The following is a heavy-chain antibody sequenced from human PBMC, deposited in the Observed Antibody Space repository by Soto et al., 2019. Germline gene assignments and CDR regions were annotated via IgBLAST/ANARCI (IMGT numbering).Heavy chain of an antibody. V-gene: IGHV5-51*01. Sequence: PGESLKISCKGSGYSFSSYWIGWVRQMPGKGLEWMAIINPGDSETRYSPSFQGQVTISADKSISTAYLQWNSLKASDTAMYYCARDPFGYYVNYFDNWGQGTLVTVSS. CDR2: INPGDSET. J-gene: IGHJ4*02. CDR3: ARDPFGYYVNYFDN. CDR1: GYSFSSYW. D-gene: IGHD1-26*01.